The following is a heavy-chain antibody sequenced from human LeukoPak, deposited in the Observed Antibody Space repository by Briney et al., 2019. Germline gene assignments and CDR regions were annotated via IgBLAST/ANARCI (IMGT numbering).Heavy chain of an antibody. CDR3: ARDYDILTGYYGRNNWFDP. CDR2: ISAYNGNT. Sequence: GASVKVSCKASGYTFTSYGISWVRQAPGQGLEWMGWISAYNGNTNYAQKLQGRVTMTTDTSTSTAYMELRSLRSDDTAVYYCARDYDILTGYYGRNNWFDPWGQGTLVTVSS. V-gene: IGHV1-18*01. CDR1: GYTFTSYG. J-gene: IGHJ5*02. D-gene: IGHD3-9*01.